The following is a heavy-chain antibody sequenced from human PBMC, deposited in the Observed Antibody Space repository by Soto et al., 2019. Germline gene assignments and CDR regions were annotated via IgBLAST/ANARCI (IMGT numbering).Heavy chain of an antibody. Sequence: QVQLVESGGGVVQPGRSLRLSCAASGFTFSSYAMHWVRQAPGKGLEWVAVISYDGSNKYYADSVKGRFTISRDNSKNTLYLQMNSLRAEDTAVYYCAREALDPARLLNYYYYYGMDVWGQGTTVTVSS. D-gene: IGHD1-26*01. CDR1: GFTFSSYA. CDR3: AREALDPARLLNYYYYYGMDV. V-gene: IGHV3-30-3*01. CDR2: ISYDGSNK. J-gene: IGHJ6*02.